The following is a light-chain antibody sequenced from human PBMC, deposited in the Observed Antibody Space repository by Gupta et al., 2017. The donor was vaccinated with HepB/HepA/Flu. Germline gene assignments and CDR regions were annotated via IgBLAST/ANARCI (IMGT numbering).Light chain of an antibody. CDR1: SSNIGSNT. CDR3: DGWDDGLTVGV. V-gene: IGLV1-44*01. CDR2: SNN. Sequence: QSVLTQPPSASGTPVHTVTISCSGRSSNIGSNTGNWYQQFPGKAPKTLIYSNNQWPSGVPDRFSGPPSGNKASLALRGVQSEDEAEYYCDGWDDGLTVGVFGGGTKLTVL. J-gene: IGLJ3*02.